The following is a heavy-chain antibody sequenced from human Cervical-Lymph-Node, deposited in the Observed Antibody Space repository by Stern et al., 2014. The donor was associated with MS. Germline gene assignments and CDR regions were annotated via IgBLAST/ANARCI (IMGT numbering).Heavy chain of an antibody. CDR3: ARATYYYDSSGYLLDY. CDR2: IYYSGST. CDR1: GGSISRGGYY. J-gene: IGHJ4*02. Sequence: QVQLVQSGPGLVKPSQTLSLTCTVSGGSISRGGYYWSWIRQHPGKGLEWIGYIYYSGSTYYNPSLKSRVTISVDTSKNQFSLKLSSVTAADTAVYYCARATYYYDSSGYLLDYWGQGTLVTVSS. V-gene: IGHV4-31*03. D-gene: IGHD3-22*01.